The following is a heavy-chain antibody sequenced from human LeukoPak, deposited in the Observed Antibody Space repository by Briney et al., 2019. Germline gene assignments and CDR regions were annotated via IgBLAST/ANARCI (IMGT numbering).Heavy chain of an antibody. CDR2: INRGVAT. CDR1: GVTFSTYA. CDR3: AKVQLAGLYFFDY. Sequence: GSPRLSCAVSGVTFSTYAMSWVRQAPGKGLEWVSSINRGVATYYADSVKGRFTISRDSSKNTLYLQMNSLTADDTAVYYCAKVQLAGLYFFDYWGQGTLVTVSS. D-gene: IGHD1-1*01. V-gene: IGHV3-23*01. J-gene: IGHJ4*02.